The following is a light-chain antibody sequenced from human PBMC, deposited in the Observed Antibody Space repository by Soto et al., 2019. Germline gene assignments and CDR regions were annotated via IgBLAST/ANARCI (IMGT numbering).Light chain of an antibody. CDR3: QHYNNWPFT. J-gene: IGKJ2*01. V-gene: IGKV3D-15*01. CDR2: GAS. Sequence: EIVLTQSPGTLSLSPGERATLSCRASQSVTSSLAWYQQKPGQAPRLLIYGASSRATGIPDRFSGSGSGTEFTLTISSLQSEDFAVYYCQHYNNWPFTFGQGTKVDIK. CDR1: QSVTSS.